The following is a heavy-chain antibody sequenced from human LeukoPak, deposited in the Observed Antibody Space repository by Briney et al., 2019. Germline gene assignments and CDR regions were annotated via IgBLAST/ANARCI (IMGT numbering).Heavy chain of an antibody. D-gene: IGHD6-25*01. CDR2: IYYSGST. CDR1: GFTVSSYY. V-gene: IGHV4-39*01. Sequence: GSLRLSCAASGFTVSSYYMTWVRQAPGKGLEWIGSIYYSGSTYYNPSLKSRVTISLDTSKNHFSLKLSSVTAADTAVYYCARHLNGYYFDYWGQGTLVTVSS. J-gene: IGHJ4*02. CDR3: ARHLNGYYFDY.